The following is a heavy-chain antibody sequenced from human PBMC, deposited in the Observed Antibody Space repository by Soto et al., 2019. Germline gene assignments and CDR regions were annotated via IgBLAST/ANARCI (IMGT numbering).Heavy chain of an antibody. CDR2: IYHSGGT. D-gene: IGHD1-1*01. J-gene: IGHJ5*02. V-gene: IGHV4-30-2*01. CDR1: GGSISSGGYS. Sequence: QLQLQESGSGLVRPSQTLSLTCAVSGGSISSGGYSWNWIRQPPGKGLKWIGYIYHSGGTLYNPSLKNRVSISVDKSKNQFSLKLTSVTAADPAVYYCARDQLEGNWFDPWGQGVLVTVSS. CDR3: ARDQLEGNWFDP.